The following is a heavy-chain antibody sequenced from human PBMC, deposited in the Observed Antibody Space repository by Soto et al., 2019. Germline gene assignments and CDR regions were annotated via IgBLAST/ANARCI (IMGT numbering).Heavy chain of an antibody. D-gene: IGHD3-3*01. Sequence: QVQMQESGPGLVKPSQTLSLTCTVSGGSISSGGYYWSWIRQHPGKGLEWIGYIYYRGSTYYNPSLKSRVTISVDTSKNQFSLKLSHVTAADTAVYYCAREVITIFGVVIISGYFDYWGQGTLVTVSS. J-gene: IGHJ4*02. CDR2: IYYRGST. CDR1: GGSISSGGYY. V-gene: IGHV4-31*03. CDR3: AREVITIFGVVIISGYFDY.